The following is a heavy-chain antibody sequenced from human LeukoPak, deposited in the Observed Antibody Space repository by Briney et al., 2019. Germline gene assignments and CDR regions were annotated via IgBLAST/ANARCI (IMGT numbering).Heavy chain of an antibody. CDR3: ARGVAGDASDI. CDR1: GGTFSSYS. CDR2: IIPIFGTA. D-gene: IGHD3-16*01. V-gene: IGHV1-69*01. J-gene: IGHJ3*02. Sequence: GGSVRVSCTASGGTFSSYSISWVRQAPGQGLEWMGGIIPIFGTANYAQKFQGRVTITADESTSTAYMELSSLRSEDTAVYYCARGVAGDASDIWGQGTMGTMSS.